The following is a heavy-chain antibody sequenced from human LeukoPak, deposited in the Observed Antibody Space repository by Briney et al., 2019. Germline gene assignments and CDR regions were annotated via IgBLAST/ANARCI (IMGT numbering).Heavy chain of an antibody. J-gene: IGHJ4*02. Sequence: GGSLRLSCAASGFTFDDYAMPWVRQAPGKGLEWVSLISGDGGSTYYADSVKGRFTISRDNSKNSLYLQMNSLRTEDTALYYSAKAENVVVPAAHWGQGTLVTVSS. CDR2: ISGDGGST. V-gene: IGHV3-43*02. CDR3: AKAENVVVPAAH. D-gene: IGHD2-2*01. CDR1: GFTFDDYA.